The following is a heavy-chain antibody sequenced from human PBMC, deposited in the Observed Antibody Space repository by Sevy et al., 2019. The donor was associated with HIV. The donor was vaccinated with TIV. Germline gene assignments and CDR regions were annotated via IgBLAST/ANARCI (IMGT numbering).Heavy chain of an antibody. CDR2: IYDTGDT. CDR3: ARGRSNFRY. Sequence: SETLSLTCTLSGASMSGYYWSWIRQPPGKGLEWIGYIYDTGDTNFNPSLKSRVTISQDTSKTKFFLNLSSVNTADTAGYYCARGRSNFRYWSQGTLVTVSS. J-gene: IGHJ4*02. D-gene: IGHD1-1*01. V-gene: IGHV4-59*13. CDR1: GASMSGYY.